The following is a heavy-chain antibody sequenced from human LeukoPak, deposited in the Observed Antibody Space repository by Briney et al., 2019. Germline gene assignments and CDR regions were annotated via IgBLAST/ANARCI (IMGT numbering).Heavy chain of an antibody. CDR2: INPNSGGT. CDR3: ASYYYDSSGYLGDAFDI. D-gene: IGHD3-22*01. V-gene: IGHV1-2*02. Sequence: ASVKVSCKASGYTFTGYYMHWVRQAPGQGLGWMRWINPNSGGTNYAQKFQGRVTMTRDTSISTAYMELSRLRSDDTAVYYCASYYYDSSGYLGDAFDIWGQGTMVTVSS. J-gene: IGHJ3*02. CDR1: GYTFTGYY.